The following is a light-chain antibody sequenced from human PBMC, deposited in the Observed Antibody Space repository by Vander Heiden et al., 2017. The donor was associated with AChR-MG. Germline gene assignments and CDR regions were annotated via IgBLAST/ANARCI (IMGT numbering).Light chain of an antibody. CDR2: LGS. Sequence: DIVMTQSPLSLPVTPAEPDSISCRSSQSLLHSNGYNYLDWYLQKPGQSPQLLIYLGSNRASGVPDRFSGSGSGTDFTLKISRVEAEDVGVYYCMQALQTPTFGQGTKVEIK. CDR3: MQALQTPT. V-gene: IGKV2-28*01. CDR1: QSLLHSNGYNY. J-gene: IGKJ1*01.